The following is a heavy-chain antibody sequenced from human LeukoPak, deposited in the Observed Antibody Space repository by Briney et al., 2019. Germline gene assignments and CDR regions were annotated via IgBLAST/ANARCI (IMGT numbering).Heavy chain of an antibody. Sequence: GGSLRLSCAASGFSLDDYAMHWVRQAPGKGLEWVSGIGYNTGVIDYADSVKGRFTISRDNAKNSLYLQMNSLRAEDTALYYCAKGIDHTKTPAWGYYFDRWGQGTLVTASS. V-gene: IGHV3-9*01. D-gene: IGHD1-14*01. J-gene: IGHJ4*02. CDR1: GFSLDDYA. CDR2: IGYNTGVI. CDR3: AKGIDHTKTPAWGYYFDR.